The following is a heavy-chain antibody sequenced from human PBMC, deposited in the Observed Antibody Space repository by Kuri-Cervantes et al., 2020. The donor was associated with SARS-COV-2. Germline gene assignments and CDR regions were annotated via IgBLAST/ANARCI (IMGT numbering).Heavy chain of an antibody. V-gene: IGHV4-59*01. CDR2: IYYSGST. CDR1: GGSFSGYY. CDR3: ARVLGDDFWSGYYNYYYYGMDV. D-gene: IGHD3-3*01. Sequence: SETLSLTCAVYGGSFSGYYWSWIRQPPGKGLEWIGYIYYSGSTNYNPSLKSRVTISVDTSKNQFSLKLSSVTAADTAVYYCARVLGDDFWSGYYNYYYYGMDVWGQGTTVTVSS. J-gene: IGHJ6*02.